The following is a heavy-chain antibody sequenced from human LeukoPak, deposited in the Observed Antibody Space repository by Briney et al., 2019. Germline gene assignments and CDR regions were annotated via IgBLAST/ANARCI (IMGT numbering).Heavy chain of an antibody. D-gene: IGHD6-13*01. CDR1: GFTFSSYA. Sequence: PGGSLRLSCAASGFTFSSYAMSCVRQAPGKGLEWVSSISGSGDSTYYADSVKGRFTISRDNSKNTLHLQMNSLRAEDTAVYYCAKERSLGVAAASNYWGQGTLVTVSS. V-gene: IGHV3-23*01. CDR2: ISGSGDST. CDR3: AKERSLGVAAASNY. J-gene: IGHJ4*02.